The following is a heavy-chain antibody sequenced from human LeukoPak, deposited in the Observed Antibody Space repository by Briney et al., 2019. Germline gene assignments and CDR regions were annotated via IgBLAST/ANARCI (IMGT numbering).Heavy chain of an antibody. D-gene: IGHD2-15*01. CDR3: AREIGGSSDY. CDR1: GFTFSNAW. V-gene: IGHV3-15*01. Sequence: GGSLRLSCAASGFTFSNAWMSWVRQAPGKGLEWVGRIRSKTDGGTTDYAAPVKGRFTISRDDSKNTLYLQMNSLKTEDTAVYYCAREIGGSSDYWGQGTLVTVSS. J-gene: IGHJ4*02. CDR2: IRSKTDGGTT.